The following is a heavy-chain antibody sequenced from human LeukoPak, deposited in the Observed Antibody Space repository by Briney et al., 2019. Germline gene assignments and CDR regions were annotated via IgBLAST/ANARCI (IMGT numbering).Heavy chain of an antibody. V-gene: IGHV3-23*01. Sequence: GGSLRLSCTASGFTFSAYAVMWVRHAPGTGPGWVSAIRGGGGSAFYADSVKGRFTISRDNPKYTLFLQMNSLRAEDTAVYYCARDSNGYYIGAFDMWGPGTMVTVSS. D-gene: IGHD4-17*01. CDR1: GFTFSAYA. CDR2: IRGGGGSA. J-gene: IGHJ3*02. CDR3: ARDSNGYYIGAFDM.